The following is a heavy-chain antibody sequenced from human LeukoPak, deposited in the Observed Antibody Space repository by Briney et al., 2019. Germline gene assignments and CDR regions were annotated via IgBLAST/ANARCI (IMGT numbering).Heavy chain of an antibody. Sequence: SETLSLTCAVYGGPFSGYYWSWIRQPPGKGLVWIEEINHSGSTNYNPSLKSRVTISVDTSKNQFSLKLSSVTAADTAVYYCARGKYSSGWYHNWFDPWGQGTLVTVSS. CDR3: ARGKYSSGWYHNWFDP. J-gene: IGHJ5*02. V-gene: IGHV4-34*01. D-gene: IGHD6-19*01. CDR2: INHSGST. CDR1: GGPFSGYY.